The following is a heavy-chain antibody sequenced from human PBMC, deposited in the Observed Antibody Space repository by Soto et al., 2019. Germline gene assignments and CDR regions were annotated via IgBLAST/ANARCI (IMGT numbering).Heavy chain of an antibody. CDR3: ATLPPRIVVALLPIPT. V-gene: IGHV4-30-2*01. D-gene: IGHD2-21*01. Sequence: SETLSLTCAVSGGYISSVGYSWSWIRQPPGKGLEWIGYIYHSGSTYYNPSLKSRVTISVDRSKNQFSLKLRSVTAADTAVYYCATLPPRIVVALLPIPTWGQGIQVTVSS. CDR1: GGYISSVGYS. CDR2: IYHSGST. J-gene: IGHJ5*02.